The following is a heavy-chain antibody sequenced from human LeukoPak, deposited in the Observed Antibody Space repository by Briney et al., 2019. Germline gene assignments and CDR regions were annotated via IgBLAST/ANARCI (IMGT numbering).Heavy chain of an antibody. CDR3: ARAPVVAAAPRY. Sequence: GGSLRLSCAASGFTFSSYAMSWVRQAPGKGLEWVSSISGGGTSTYYADSVKGRFTISRDNSKNTLSLQMNNLRAEDTAVYYCARAPVVAAAPRYWGQGALVTVSS. CDR1: GFTFSSYA. V-gene: IGHV3-23*01. CDR2: ISGGGTST. J-gene: IGHJ4*02. D-gene: IGHD6-13*01.